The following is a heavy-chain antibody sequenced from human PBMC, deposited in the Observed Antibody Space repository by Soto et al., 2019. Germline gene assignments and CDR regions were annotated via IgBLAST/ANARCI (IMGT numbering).Heavy chain of an antibody. CDR3: ARGATTVEHYYYYGMDV. J-gene: IGHJ6*02. Sequence: SETLSLTCAVYGGSFSGYYWSWIRQPPGKGLEWIGEISHSGSTTYNPSLKSRVTISIDTSKNQFSLKLSSVTAADTAVYYCARGATTVEHYYYYGMDVWGQGTTFFVSS. CDR2: ISHSGST. D-gene: IGHD4-17*01. CDR1: GGSFSGYY. V-gene: IGHV4-34*01.